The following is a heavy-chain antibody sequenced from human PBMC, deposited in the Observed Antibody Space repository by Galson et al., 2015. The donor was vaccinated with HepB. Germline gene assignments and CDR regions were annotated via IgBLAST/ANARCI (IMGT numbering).Heavy chain of an antibody. CDR1: GFTFRTYT. CDR3: ARAENCGGGECWLVDS. D-gene: IGHD2-21*01. J-gene: IGHJ5*01. V-gene: IGHV3-30*04. Sequence: SLRLSCAASGFTFRTYTFHWFRQAPGKGLEWVALISSDGSKNNYADSARGRFTISRDNPWNTVYLQMSSLRPEDTAVYYCARAENCGGGECWLVDSWGLGTLVTVSS. CDR2: ISSDGSKN.